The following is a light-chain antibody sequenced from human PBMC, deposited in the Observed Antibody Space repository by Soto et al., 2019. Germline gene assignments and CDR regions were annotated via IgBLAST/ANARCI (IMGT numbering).Light chain of an antibody. V-gene: IGKV1-16*02. Sequence: DIQMTQSPSSLSASVGDRVTITCRASQDISKDLTWFQQKPGKAPRSLIYDASSLQSGVPSKFSGSGSGTDFTLIISSLQPEDFATYYCQQYKTYPYTFGPGTKVDIK. CDR2: DAS. CDR1: QDISKD. CDR3: QQYKTYPYT. J-gene: IGKJ3*01.